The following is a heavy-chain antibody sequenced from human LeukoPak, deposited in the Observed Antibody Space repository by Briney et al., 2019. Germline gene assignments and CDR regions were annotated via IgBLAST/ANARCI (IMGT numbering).Heavy chain of an antibody. D-gene: IGHD2-2*01. Sequence: PGGSLRLSCAASGLTFSSYAMSWVRQAPGKGLEWVSAISGSGGSTYYADSVKGRFTISRDNSKNTLYLQMNSLRAEDTAVYYCANHAGQVVVPAAMYWDYWGQGTLVTVSS. CDR1: GLTFSSYA. J-gene: IGHJ4*02. CDR2: ISGSGGST. CDR3: ANHAGQVVVPAAMYWDY. V-gene: IGHV3-23*01.